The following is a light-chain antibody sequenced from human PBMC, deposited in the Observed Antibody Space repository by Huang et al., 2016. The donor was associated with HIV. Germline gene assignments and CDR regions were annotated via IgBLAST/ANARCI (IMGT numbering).Light chain of an antibody. CDR1: QYVADAY. CDR2: GAS. J-gene: IGKJ1*01. Sequence: EIVLTQSPGSLSLSPGDRATLSCSASQYVADAYVAWYQHIPGQSPRLLIYGASRRAPGIPDRFSGSGFSTDFNLTISRLEPEDFAVYYCQQCGDSTWTFGQGTKVEVK. V-gene: IGKV3-20*01. CDR3: QQCGDSTWT.